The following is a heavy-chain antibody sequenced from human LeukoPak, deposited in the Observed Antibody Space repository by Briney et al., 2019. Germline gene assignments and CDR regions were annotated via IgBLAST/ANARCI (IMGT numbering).Heavy chain of an antibody. CDR2: INPNSGGT. V-gene: IGHV1-2*02. J-gene: IGHJ4*02. Sequence: ASVKVSCKASGYTFTGYYMHWVRQAPGQGLEWMGWINPNSGGTNYAQKFQGRVTMTRDTSISTAYMELSRLRSDDTAVYYCAREDIVATITLDYWGQGILVTVSS. CDR3: AREDIVATITLDY. CDR1: GYTFTGYY. D-gene: IGHD5-12*01.